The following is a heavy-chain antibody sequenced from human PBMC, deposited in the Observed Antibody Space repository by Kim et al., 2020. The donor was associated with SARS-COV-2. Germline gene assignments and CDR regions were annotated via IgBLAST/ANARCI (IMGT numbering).Heavy chain of an antibody. Sequence: ASVKVSCKASGYTFTNYAIHWVRQAPGQRPEWMGWMNAGNGETKYSQKFQGRVTITRDTSASTAYMELSSLRSEDTAVYYCARVYCSTTSCQYYLDYWGQ. J-gene: IGHJ4*02. V-gene: IGHV1-3*01. CDR1: GYTFTNYA. CDR2: MNAGNGET. D-gene: IGHD2-2*01. CDR3: ARVYCSTTSCQYYLDY.